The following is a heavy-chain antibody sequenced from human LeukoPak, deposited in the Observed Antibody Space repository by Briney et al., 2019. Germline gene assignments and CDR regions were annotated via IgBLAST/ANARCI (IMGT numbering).Heavy chain of an antibody. V-gene: IGHV1-8*01. Sequence: ASVKVSCKASGYTFTSYDINWVRQATGQGLAWMGWMNPNSGNTGYAQKFQGRVTMTRNTSISTAYMELSSLRSEDTAVYYCARGERRSSTEALGYWGQGTLVTVSS. CDR1: GYTFTSYD. CDR3: ARGERRSSTEALGY. CDR2: MNPNSGNT. J-gene: IGHJ4*02. D-gene: IGHD6-13*01.